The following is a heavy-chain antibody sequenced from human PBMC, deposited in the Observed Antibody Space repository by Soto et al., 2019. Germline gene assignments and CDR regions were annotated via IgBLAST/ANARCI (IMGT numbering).Heavy chain of an antibody. CDR3: ARDGPYYYASRMDV. Sequence: EVQLLESGGGLVQPGGSLRLSCAASGFTFSSYAMSWVRQAPGKGLEWVSAISGSGGSTYYADSVKGRFTISRDNSTNTLFLQMNSLTVEDTAVYYCARDGPYYYASRMDVWGQGTTVTVSS. J-gene: IGHJ6*02. CDR1: GFTFSSYA. CDR2: ISGSGGST. D-gene: IGHD3-10*01. V-gene: IGHV3-23*01.